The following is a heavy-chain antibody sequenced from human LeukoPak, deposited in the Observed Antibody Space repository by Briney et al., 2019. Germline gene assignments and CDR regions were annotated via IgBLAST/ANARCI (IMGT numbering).Heavy chain of an antibody. CDR2: IWYDGSNK. V-gene: IGHV3-33*06. Sequence: GRSLRLSCAASGLTFSSYGMHWVRQAPGKGLEWVAVIWYDGSNKYYADSVKGRFTISRDNSKNTLFLEMNSLRAEDTAVYYCAKALTSGWYLDAFNIWGQGTMVTVSS. CDR3: AKALTSGWYLDAFNI. J-gene: IGHJ3*02. CDR1: GLTFSSYG. D-gene: IGHD6-19*01.